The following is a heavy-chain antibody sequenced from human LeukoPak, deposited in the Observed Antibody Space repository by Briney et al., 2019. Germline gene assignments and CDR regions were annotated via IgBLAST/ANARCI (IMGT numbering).Heavy chain of an antibody. Sequence: GASVKLSCKASGYTFTNYCIHWVRQAPGQGLEWMGGIIPIFGTSNYAQKFQGRVTITADESTSTAYMELSSLRSEDTAVYYCARTDYTYYYYMDVWGKGTTVTISS. V-gene: IGHV1-69*13. J-gene: IGHJ6*03. CDR2: IIPIFGTS. D-gene: IGHD4-11*01. CDR1: GYTFTNYC. CDR3: ARTDYTYYYYMDV.